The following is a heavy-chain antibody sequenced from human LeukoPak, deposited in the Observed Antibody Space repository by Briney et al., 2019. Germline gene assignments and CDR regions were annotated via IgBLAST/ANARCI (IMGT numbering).Heavy chain of an antibody. CDR2: IWYDGSNK. D-gene: IGHD3-22*01. V-gene: IGHV3-33*01. CDR3: ARDSSHYDSSAYYLYYFDY. Sequence: PGRSLRLSCAASGFTFSSYGMHWVRQAPGKGLEWVAVIWYDGSNKYYADSVKGRFTISRDNARNSLYLQMNSLRAEDTAVYYCARDSSHYDSSAYYLYYFDYWGQGTLVTVSS. CDR1: GFTFSSYG. J-gene: IGHJ4*02.